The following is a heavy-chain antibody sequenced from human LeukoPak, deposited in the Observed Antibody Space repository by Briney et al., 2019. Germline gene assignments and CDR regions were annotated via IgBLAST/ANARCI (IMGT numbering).Heavy chain of an antibody. J-gene: IGHJ4*02. CDR1: GFTFSSYS. CDR2: ISGSGGST. Sequence: PGGSLRLSCAASGFTFSSYSMNWVRQAPGKGLEWVSAISGSGGSTYYADSVKGRFTISRDNSKNTLYLQMNSLRAEDTAVYYCARDSDSSGWYVGGLDYWGQGTLVTVSS. V-gene: IGHV3-23*01. CDR3: ARDSDSSGWYVGGLDY. D-gene: IGHD6-19*01.